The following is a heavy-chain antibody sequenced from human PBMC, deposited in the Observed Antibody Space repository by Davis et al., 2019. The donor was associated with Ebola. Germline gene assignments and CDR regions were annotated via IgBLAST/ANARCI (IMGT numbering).Heavy chain of an antibody. J-gene: IGHJ3*02. CDR3: ARTEMATTNGGDAFDI. Sequence: MPSETLSLTCTVSGGSVSSGSYYWGWIRQPPGKGLEWIGSIYYSGSTYYNPSLKSRVTISVDTSKNQFSLKLSSVTAADTAVYYCARTEMATTNGGDAFDIWGQGTMVTVSS. CDR2: IYYSGST. CDR1: GGSVSSGSYY. D-gene: IGHD5-24*01. V-gene: IGHV4-39*01.